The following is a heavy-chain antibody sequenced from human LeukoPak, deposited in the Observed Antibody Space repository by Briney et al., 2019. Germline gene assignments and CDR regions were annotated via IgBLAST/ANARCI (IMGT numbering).Heavy chain of an antibody. Sequence: GGSLRLSCAASGFTFSSYATSWVRQAPGKGLEWVSAISGSGGSTYYADSVKGRFTISRGNSKNTLYLQMNSLRAEDTAVYYCAKLYYDSSPVEYWGQGTLVTVSS. CDR1: GFTFSSYA. V-gene: IGHV3-23*01. CDR2: ISGSGGST. D-gene: IGHD3-22*01. CDR3: AKLYYDSSPVEY. J-gene: IGHJ4*02.